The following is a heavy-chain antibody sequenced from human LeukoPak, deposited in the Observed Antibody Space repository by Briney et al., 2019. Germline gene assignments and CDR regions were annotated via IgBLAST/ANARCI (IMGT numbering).Heavy chain of an antibody. CDR3: ARGALGYSGFDQTFDY. V-gene: IGHV3-30-3*01. CDR1: GFTFSSYS. J-gene: IGHJ4*02. Sequence: GGSLRLSCAASGFTFSSYSMCWVRQAPGKGLEWVTVISYDGSNKYYTDSVKGRFTISRDNSENTLYLQMNSLRPEDTAVYYCARGALGYSGFDQTFDYWAQGTLVTVSS. D-gene: IGHD5-12*01. CDR2: ISYDGSNK.